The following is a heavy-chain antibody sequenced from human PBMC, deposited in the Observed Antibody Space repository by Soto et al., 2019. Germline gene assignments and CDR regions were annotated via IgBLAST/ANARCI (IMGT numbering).Heavy chain of an antibody. CDR1: GYSFTSYW. J-gene: IGHJ6*02. Sequence: GESLKIACKGSGYSFTSYWIGWVRQMPGKGLEWMGIIYPGDSDTRYSPSFQGQVTISADKSISTAYLQWSSLKASDTAMYYCARSMRYYYYGMDVWGQGTTVTVSS. V-gene: IGHV5-51*01. CDR2: IYPGDSDT. D-gene: IGHD2-8*01. CDR3: ARSMRYYYYGMDV.